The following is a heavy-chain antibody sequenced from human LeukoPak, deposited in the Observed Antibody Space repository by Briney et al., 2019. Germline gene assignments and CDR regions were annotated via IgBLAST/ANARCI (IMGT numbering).Heavy chain of an antibody. CDR1: GFTFDDYG. CDR2: INWNGGST. J-gene: IGHJ4*02. V-gene: IGHV3-20*04. CDR3: ARDGGSSYYYDSSEWCDY. Sequence: GGSLRLSCAASGFTFDDYGMSWVRQAPGKGLEWVSGINWNGGSTGYADSVKGRFTISRDNAKNSLYLQMNSLRAEDTAVYYCARDGGSSYYYDSSEWCDYWGQGTLVTVSS. D-gene: IGHD3-22*01.